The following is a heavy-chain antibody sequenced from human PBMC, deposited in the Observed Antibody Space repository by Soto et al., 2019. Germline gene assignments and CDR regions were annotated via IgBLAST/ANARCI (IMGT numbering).Heavy chain of an antibody. J-gene: IGHJ6*02. Sequence: QVQLVESGGGVVQPGRSLRLSCAASGFTFSSYGIHWVRQAPGKGLEWLAVISYDGSNKYYADSVKGRFTISRDNSKNXLXXERDRLRAGETAVYYCAKDLRGLHSSSWYYYGMDVWGQGTTVTVSS. CDR1: GFTFSSYG. CDR3: AKDLRGLHSSSWYYYGMDV. D-gene: IGHD6-13*01. V-gene: IGHV3-30*18. CDR2: ISYDGSNK.